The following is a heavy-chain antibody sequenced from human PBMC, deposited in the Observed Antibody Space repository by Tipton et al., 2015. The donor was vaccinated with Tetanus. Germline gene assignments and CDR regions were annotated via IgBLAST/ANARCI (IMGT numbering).Heavy chain of an antibody. J-gene: IGHJ5*02. CDR2: IYNSGST. Sequence: TLSLTCTVSGGSISSGGYYWSWIRQHPGKGLEWIGDIYNSGSTYYNPSLKSRVTILVDTTKNQFSLKLNSVNAADTAVYYYAAAIVRWFAPWGQGSLVTVSS. D-gene: IGHD6-13*01. V-gene: IGHV4-31*03. CDR1: GGSISSGGYY. CDR3: AAAIVRWFAP.